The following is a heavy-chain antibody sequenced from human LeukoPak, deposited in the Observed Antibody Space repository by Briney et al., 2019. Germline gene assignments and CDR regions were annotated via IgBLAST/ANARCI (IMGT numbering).Heavy chain of an antibody. CDR3: ARVGFSTSYHPMDV. V-gene: IGHV1-18*01. Sequence: GASVKVSCRASGYTLTSYGINWVRQAPGQGLEWLGWISAYTGDTKYAQNLQGRGNMTTDTSTSTAYMELKSLRSDDTAGYYCARVGFSTSYHPMDVWGKGTPVTVSS. D-gene: IGHD1-1*01. CDR1: GYTLTSYG. CDR2: ISAYTGDT. J-gene: IGHJ6*03.